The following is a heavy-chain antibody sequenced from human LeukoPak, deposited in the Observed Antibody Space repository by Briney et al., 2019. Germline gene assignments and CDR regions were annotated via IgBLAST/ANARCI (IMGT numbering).Heavy chain of an antibody. CDR2: ISSSSSYI. CDR1: GFTFSSYS. V-gene: IGHV3-21*01. D-gene: IGHD5-12*01. J-gene: IGHJ4*02. CDR3: ARVGSGYDRVDYFDY. Sequence: SGGSLRLSCAASGFTFSSYSMNWVRQAPGKGLEWVSSISSSSSYIYYADSVKGRFTISRDNAKNSLCLQMNSLRAEDTAVYYCARVGSGYDRVDYFDYWGQGTLVTVSS.